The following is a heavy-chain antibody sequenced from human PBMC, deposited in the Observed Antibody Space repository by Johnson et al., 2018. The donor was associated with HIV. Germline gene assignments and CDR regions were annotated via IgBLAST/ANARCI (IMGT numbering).Heavy chain of an antibody. J-gene: IGHJ3*02. CDR3: ARSLLWFREFNDAFDI. V-gene: IGHV3-66*02. CDR2: VYSDGNT. Sequence: VQLVESGGGMVQPGGSLRLSCAASGLTVSTNYMSWVRQAPGRGLEWVSVVYSDGNTYYADSVTGRFAISRDNSKNTLYLQMNSLRAEDTAVYYCARSLLWFREFNDAFDIWGQGTMVTVSS. CDR1: GLTVSTNY. D-gene: IGHD3-10*01.